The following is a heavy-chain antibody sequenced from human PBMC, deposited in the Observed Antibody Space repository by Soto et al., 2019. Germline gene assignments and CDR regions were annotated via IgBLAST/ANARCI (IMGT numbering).Heavy chain of an antibody. CDR3: AKGSDYDFWSGYYTLAEYFQH. CDR2: IWYDGSNK. CDR1: GFTFSSYG. V-gene: IGHV3-33*06. D-gene: IGHD3-3*01. Sequence: GGSLRLSCAASGFTFSSYGMHWVRQAPGKGLEWVAVIWYDGSNKYYADSVKGRFTISRDNSKNTLYLQMNSLRAEDTAVYYCAKGSDYDFWSGYYTLAEYFQHWGQGTLVTVSS. J-gene: IGHJ1*01.